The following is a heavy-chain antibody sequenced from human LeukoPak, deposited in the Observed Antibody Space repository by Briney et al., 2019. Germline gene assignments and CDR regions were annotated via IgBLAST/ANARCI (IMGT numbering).Heavy chain of an antibody. Sequence: PGGSLRLSCAASGFTVSRNYMSWVRQAPGKGLEWVSIMYTGGTTYYADSVKGRFTISRDNAKNSLYLQMNSLRAEDTAVYYCAREAYYDILTGYYDYYYYGMDVWGQGTTVTVSS. CDR3: AREAYYDILTGYYDYYYYGMDV. D-gene: IGHD3-9*01. J-gene: IGHJ6*02. CDR2: MYTGGTT. V-gene: IGHV3-53*01. CDR1: GFTVSRNY.